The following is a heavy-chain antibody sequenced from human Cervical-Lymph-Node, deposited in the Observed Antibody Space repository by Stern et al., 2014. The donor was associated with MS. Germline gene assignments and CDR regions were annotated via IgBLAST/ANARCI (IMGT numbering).Heavy chain of an antibody. CDR1: GFTFDDYA. Sequence: EVQLVESGGVLVQPGRSLRLSCAASGFTFDDYAMHWVRQAPGKGLEWVSGIKWDGTGTGYADSVQGRFTISRDNAKNFVYLQMNGLRDEDTALYYCAKDMRRGGQYYYSSGYQLDYWGQGTLVTVSS. CDR3: AKDMRRGGQYYYSSGYQLDY. CDR2: IKWDGTGT. V-gene: IGHV3-9*01. J-gene: IGHJ4*02. D-gene: IGHD3-22*01.